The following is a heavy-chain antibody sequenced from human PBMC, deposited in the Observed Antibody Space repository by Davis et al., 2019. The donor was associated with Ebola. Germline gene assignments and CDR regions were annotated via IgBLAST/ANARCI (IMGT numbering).Heavy chain of an antibody. V-gene: IGHV5-51*01. D-gene: IGHD2-21*02. CDR1: GYSFTSYW. CDR3: ARTAYCGGDCQYKYGMDV. J-gene: IGHJ6*02. Sequence: GESLKISCKGSGYSFTSYWIGWVRQMPGKGLEWMGIIYPGDSYTNYSPSFQGHVTISADKSISTAYLQWSSLKASDTAMYYCARTAYCGGDCQYKYGMDVWGQGTTVTVSS. CDR2: IYPGDSYT.